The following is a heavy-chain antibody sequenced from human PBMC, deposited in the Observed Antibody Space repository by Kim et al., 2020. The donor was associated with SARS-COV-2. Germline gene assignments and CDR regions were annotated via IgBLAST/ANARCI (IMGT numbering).Heavy chain of an antibody. D-gene: IGHD3-22*01. V-gene: IGHV5-51*01. CDR2: IYPGDSDT. CDR1: GYSFTNYW. Sequence: GESLKISCKTSGYSFTNYWIAWVRQMPGKGLEWMGIIYPGDSDTRHSPSFQGQVIISADKSITTAYLQWSSLKASDTAMYYCARPYYYDSSGYNYWYFDLWGRGTLVTVSS. J-gene: IGHJ2*01. CDR3: ARPYYYDSSGYNYWYFDL.